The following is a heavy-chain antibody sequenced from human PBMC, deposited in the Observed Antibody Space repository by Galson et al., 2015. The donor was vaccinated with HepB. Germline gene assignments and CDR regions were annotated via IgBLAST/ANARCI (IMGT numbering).Heavy chain of an antibody. D-gene: IGHD2-15*01. CDR3: ARDTSYCSGGRCYSINWWFDP. Sequence: SLRLSCAASGFTFSSYGMHWVRQAPGKGLEWVAVIWYDGSNKYYADSVKGRFTISRDNSKNTLYLQMNSLRAEDTAVYYCARDTSYCSGGRCYSINWWFDPWGQGTLVTVSS. CDR2: IWYDGSNK. CDR1: GFTFSSYG. V-gene: IGHV3-33*08. J-gene: IGHJ5*02.